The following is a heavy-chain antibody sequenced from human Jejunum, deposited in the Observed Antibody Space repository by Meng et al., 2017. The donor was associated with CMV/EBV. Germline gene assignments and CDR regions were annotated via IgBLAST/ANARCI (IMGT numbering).Heavy chain of an antibody. CDR3: VRSPATLAAFDL. V-gene: IGHV3-30*03. Sequence: SGFAFRNYYCHCVRQAPGRGLEWLSRTSYAGDSKYYAASVGGRFTISKDNSRNVVTLQMSSLTSEDSAVYYCVRSPATLAAFDLWGQGTLVTVSS. CDR1: GFAFRNYY. CDR2: TSYAGDSK. J-gene: IGHJ3*01.